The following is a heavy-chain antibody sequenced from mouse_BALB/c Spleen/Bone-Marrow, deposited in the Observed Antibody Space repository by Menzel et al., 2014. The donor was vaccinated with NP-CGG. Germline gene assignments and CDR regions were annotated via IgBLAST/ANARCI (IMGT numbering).Heavy chain of an antibody. CDR2: INPSTAYT. CDR1: GYTFINYW. CDR3: ARGNYEAMDY. J-gene: IGHJ4*01. V-gene: IGHV1-7*01. Sequence: VKLQESGAEPAKPGASVKMSCKASGYTFINYWIHWVKQRPGQGLEWIGYINPSTAYTAYNQKFQDKTTLTADKSSSTAYMQLSSLTSEDSAVYYCARGNYEAMDYWGQGTSVTVSS. D-gene: IGHD2-1*01.